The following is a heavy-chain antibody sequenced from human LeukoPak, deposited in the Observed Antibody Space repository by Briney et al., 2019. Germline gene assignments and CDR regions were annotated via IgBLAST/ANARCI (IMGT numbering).Heavy chain of an antibody. J-gene: IGHJ5*02. CDR1: GGSFSGYY. D-gene: IGHD1-1*01. CDR3: ARGQSRNWNDVWFDP. CDR2: INHSGST. Sequence: SETLSLTCAVYGGSFSGYYWSWIRQPPGKGLEWIGEINHSGSTNYNPSLKSRVTTSVDTSKNQFSLKLSSVTAADTAVYYCARGQSRNWNDVWFDPWGQGTLVTVSS. V-gene: IGHV4-34*01.